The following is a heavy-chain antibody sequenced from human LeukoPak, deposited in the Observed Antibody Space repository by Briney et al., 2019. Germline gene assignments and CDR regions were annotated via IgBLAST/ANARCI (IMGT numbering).Heavy chain of an antibody. CDR1: GFSLTTYG. CDR2: IRSNGINT. V-gene: IGHV3-30*02. J-gene: IGHJ5*02. CDR3: AKDRPLKGGFDP. Sequence: HSGGSLRLSCEVSGFSLTTYGMLWVRPAPGKGLEWVAFIRSNGINTYYGDSVKGRFTISRDISKSTLYLQMNSLTTDDTALYFCAKDRPLKGGFDPWGQGSLVIVSS. D-gene: IGHD3-16*01.